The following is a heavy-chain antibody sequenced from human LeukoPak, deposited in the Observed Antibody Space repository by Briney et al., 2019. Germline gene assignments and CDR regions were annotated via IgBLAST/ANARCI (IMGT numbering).Heavy chain of an antibody. V-gene: IGHV1-24*01. CDR1: GYTFTSYY. CDR3: ATELYDSSGYYFDY. J-gene: IGHJ4*02. CDR2: FDPEDGET. Sequence: ASVKVSCKASGYTFTSYYMHWVRQAPGKGLEWMGGFDPEDGETIYAQKFQGRVTMTEDTSTDTAYMELSSLRSEDTAVYYCATELYDSSGYYFDYWGQGTLVTVSS. D-gene: IGHD3-22*01.